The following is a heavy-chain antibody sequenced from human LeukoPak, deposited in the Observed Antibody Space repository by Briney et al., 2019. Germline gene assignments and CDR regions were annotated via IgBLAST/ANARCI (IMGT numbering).Heavy chain of an antibody. Sequence: GGSLRLSCAASGFTFSSYSMNWVRQAPGKGLEWVSSISSSSSYIYYADSVKGRFTISRDNAKNSLDLQMNSLTVEDTAVYYCVRRRGSAYGVLDYWGQGALVTVSS. CDR3: VRRRGSAYGVLDY. V-gene: IGHV3-21*04. J-gene: IGHJ4*02. CDR2: ISSSSSYI. D-gene: IGHD5-18*01. CDR1: GFTFSSYS.